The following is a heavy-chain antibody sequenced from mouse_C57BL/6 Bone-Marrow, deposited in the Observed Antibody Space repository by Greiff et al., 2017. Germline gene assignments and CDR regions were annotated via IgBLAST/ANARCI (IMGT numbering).Heavy chain of an antibody. CDR2: ISDGGSYT. V-gene: IGHV5-4*01. CDR1: GFTFSSYA. Sequence: EVHLVESGGGLVKPGGSLKLSCAASGFTFSSYAMSWVRQTPEKRLEWVATISDGGSYTYYPDNVKGRFTISRDNAKNNLYLQMSHLKSEDTAMYYCARDMNGSSYFSWFAYWGQGTLVTVSA. D-gene: IGHD1-1*01. CDR3: ARDMNGSSYFSWFAY. J-gene: IGHJ3*01.